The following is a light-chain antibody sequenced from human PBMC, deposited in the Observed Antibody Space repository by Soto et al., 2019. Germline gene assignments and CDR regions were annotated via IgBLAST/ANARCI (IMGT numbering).Light chain of an antibody. CDR1: QTINNK. V-gene: IGKV1-5*01. Sequence: DIQMTQSPSTLSASVGDRVTITCRASQTINNKLAWYQKKPGKAPKLLIYDTSNRAAGVPARFSGSRSGTDFTLTISSLEPEDFAVYFCHQRNKFGQGTRLEIK. CDR2: DTS. CDR3: HQRNK. J-gene: IGKJ5*01.